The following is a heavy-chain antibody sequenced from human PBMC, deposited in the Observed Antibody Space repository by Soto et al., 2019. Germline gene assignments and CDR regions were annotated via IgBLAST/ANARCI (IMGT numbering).Heavy chain of an antibody. CDR3: ARAQPTYSSSYFDY. J-gene: IGHJ4*02. D-gene: IGHD3-22*01. V-gene: IGHV3-23*01. CDR1: GFTFSSYA. Sequence: EVQLLESGGDLVQPGGSLRLSYAASGFTFSSYAMSWVRQAPGKGLEWVSTISGRGDDTYYTDSVKGRFTISRDNSKNTLYVHMNSLRAEDTAVYYCARAQPTYSSSYFDYWGQGTLVTVSS. CDR2: ISGRGDDT.